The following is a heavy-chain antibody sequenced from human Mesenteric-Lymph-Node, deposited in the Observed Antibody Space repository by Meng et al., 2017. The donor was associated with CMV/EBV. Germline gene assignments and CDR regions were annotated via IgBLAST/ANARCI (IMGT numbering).Heavy chain of an antibody. CDR3: VRVPGYCSSTSCYKYFDY. J-gene: IGHJ4*02. D-gene: IGHD2-2*03. Sequence: GGSLRLSCAVSGFTFSSYWMHWVRQAPGKGLVWVSRINSDGSDTTYADSVKGRFTISRDNAKNTLYLQTNSLRAEDTAVYYCVRVPGYCSSTSCYKYFDYWGQGTLVTVSS. CDR1: GFTFSSYW. CDR2: INSDGSDT. V-gene: IGHV3-74*01.